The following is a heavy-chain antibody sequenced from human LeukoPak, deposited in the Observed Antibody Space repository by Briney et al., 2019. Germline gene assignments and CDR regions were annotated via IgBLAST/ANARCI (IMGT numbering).Heavy chain of an antibody. CDR1: GGSFSVYY. V-gene: IGHV4-59*08. CDR2: IYYRGST. CDR3: VRQNVYYPM. D-gene: IGHD3-10*01. J-gene: IGHJ3*02. Sequence: SETLSLTCAVYGGSFSVYYWSWIRQPPGKGLEWIGYIYYRGSTDSNPSIKRRVSISVDTSKNQFSLKLRSVTAADTAVYYCVRQNVYYPMWGQGTMVTVSS.